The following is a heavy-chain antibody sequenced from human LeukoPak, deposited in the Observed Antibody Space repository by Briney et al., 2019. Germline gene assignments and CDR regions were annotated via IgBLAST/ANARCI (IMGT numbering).Heavy chain of an antibody. CDR3: AKYVSTGWFDP. CDR2: IYYSGST. V-gene: IGHV4-59*08. CDR1: GGSIRNYY. J-gene: IGHJ5*02. Sequence: SETLSLTCSVSGGSIRNYYWSWIRQPPGKGLEWIGYIYYSGSTNYNPSLKSRVTISVDTSENQFSLKLSSVAAADTALYYCAKYVSTGWFDPWGQGTLVTVSS. D-gene: IGHD5/OR15-5a*01.